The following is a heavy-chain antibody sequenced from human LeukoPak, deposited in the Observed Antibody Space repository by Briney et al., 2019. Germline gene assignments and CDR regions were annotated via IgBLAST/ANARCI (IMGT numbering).Heavy chain of an antibody. D-gene: IGHD6-19*01. CDR3: ARVSVAETYFDY. CDR2: IYYSGST. V-gene: IGHV4-59*01. Sequence: SETLSLTCTVSGGSISSYYWSWIRQPPGKGLEWIGDIYYSGSTNYNPSLKSRVTISVDTSKNQFSLKLSSVTAADTAVYYCARVSVAETYFDYWGQGTLVTVSS. CDR1: GGSISSYY. J-gene: IGHJ4*02.